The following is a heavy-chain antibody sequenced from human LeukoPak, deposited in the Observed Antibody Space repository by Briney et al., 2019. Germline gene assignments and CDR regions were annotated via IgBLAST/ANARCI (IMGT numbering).Heavy chain of an antibody. Sequence: SETLSLTCAVYGGSFSACYWSWIRQSPGKGLEWVGEINPSESTNYNPSLKSRVTISLDTSKNQFSLKLTSVTAADTAVYYCTRGSIAYYYMDVWGKGTTVTISS. J-gene: IGHJ6*03. D-gene: IGHD3-22*01. V-gene: IGHV4-34*01. CDR1: GGSFSACY. CDR3: TRGSIAYYYMDV. CDR2: INPSEST.